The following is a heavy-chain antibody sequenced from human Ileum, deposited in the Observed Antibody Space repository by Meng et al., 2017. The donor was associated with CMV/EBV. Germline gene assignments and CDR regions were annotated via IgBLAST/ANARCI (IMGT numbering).Heavy chain of an antibody. D-gene: IGHD3-22*01. CDR3: AKGRSSGWLDAFDM. Sequence: ASVKVSCKGFGYSFASYGISWVRQAPGQGLEWMGWISAYNGNTNYAQKLQGRVTMTTDTSTSTAYMELRSLRSDDTAVYYCAKGRSSGWLDAFDMWGQGTMVTVSS. CDR2: ISAYNGNT. CDR1: GYSFASYG. J-gene: IGHJ3*02. V-gene: IGHV1-18*01.